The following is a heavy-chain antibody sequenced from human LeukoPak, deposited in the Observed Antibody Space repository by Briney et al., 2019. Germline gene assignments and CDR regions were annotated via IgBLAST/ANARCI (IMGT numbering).Heavy chain of an antibody. Sequence: SETLSLTCTVSGGSISSYYWSWIRQPPGKGLEWIGYIYYGGSTNYNPSLKSRVTISVDTSKNQFSLKLSSVTAADTAVYYCARGQGGGAAAPYPFDYWGQGTLVTVSS. CDR3: ARGQGGGAAAPYPFDY. J-gene: IGHJ4*02. V-gene: IGHV4-59*01. CDR1: GGSISSYY. D-gene: IGHD6-13*01. CDR2: IYYGGST.